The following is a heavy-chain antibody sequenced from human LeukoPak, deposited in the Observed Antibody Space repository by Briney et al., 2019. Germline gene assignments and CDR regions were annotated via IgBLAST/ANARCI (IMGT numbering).Heavy chain of an antibody. D-gene: IGHD3-22*01. Sequence: ASVKVSCKVSGYTLTELSMLWVRQAPGKGLEWMGGFDPEDGETFYAQRFQGRVTMTEDTSTDTAYMELSSLRSEDTAVYYCATDYYYDSSGSYYTVDYWGQGTLVTVSS. CDR2: FDPEDGET. J-gene: IGHJ4*02. CDR3: ATDYYYDSSGSYYTVDY. V-gene: IGHV1-24*01. CDR1: GYTLTELS.